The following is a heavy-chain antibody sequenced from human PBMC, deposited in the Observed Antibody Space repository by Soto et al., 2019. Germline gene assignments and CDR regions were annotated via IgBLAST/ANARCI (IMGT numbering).Heavy chain of an antibody. V-gene: IGHV4-61*01. Sequence: PSETLSLTCPVSGDSVTSGNYYSSWIRQPPGKGLEWTGHLYYGGSTNYSPSLKSRVSISLDTSNNQFSLKVTSVTAADTAVYYCGMSPVDTYMIYWFDPWGQGSLGTVSS. CDR1: GDSVTSGNYY. CDR3: GMSPVDTYMIYWFDP. J-gene: IGHJ5*01. D-gene: IGHD3-16*01. CDR2: LYYGGST.